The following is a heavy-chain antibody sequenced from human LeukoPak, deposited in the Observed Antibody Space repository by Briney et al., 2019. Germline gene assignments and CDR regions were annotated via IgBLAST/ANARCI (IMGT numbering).Heavy chain of an antibody. CDR3: AKLGSFSFQY. J-gene: IGHJ1*01. CDR1: GFTFSSDA. V-gene: IGHV3-23*01. Sequence: PGGSLRLSCAAPGFTFSSDAMSWVRQAPGKGLEWVSGISGSGGSTYHADSVKGRFTISRDNSKNTLYLQMNSLRAEDTAVYYCAKLGSFSFQYWGQGTLVTVSS. D-gene: IGHD3-10*01. CDR2: ISGSGGST.